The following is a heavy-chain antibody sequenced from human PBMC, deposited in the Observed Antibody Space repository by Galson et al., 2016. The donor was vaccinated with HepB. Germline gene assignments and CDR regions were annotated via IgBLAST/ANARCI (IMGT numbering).Heavy chain of an antibody. CDR1: GGSISGYY. J-gene: IGHJ5*01. Sequence: SETLSLTCSVSGGSISGYYWSWIRQPPGKGLEWIGYVKSSGGAKYNPSLKSRVTISVDTSNNQLSLKLTSVTTADTAIYYCARENPPGAATGWFDSWGQGTLVTVSS. CDR2: VKSSGGA. D-gene: IGHD2-15*01. CDR3: ARENPPGAATGWFDS. V-gene: IGHV4-59*01.